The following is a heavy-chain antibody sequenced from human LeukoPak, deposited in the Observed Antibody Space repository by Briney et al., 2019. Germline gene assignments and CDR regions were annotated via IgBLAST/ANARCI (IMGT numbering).Heavy chain of an antibody. V-gene: IGHV4-61*02. D-gene: IGHD4-17*01. J-gene: IGHJ4*02. CDR1: GGSISSGAYY. CDR3: ARAGSRGTVLTTAFEV. CDR2: VYTTGST. Sequence: SETLSLTCTVSGGSISSGAYYWTWVRQPAGKGLEWIGRVYTTGSTNYSPSLSSRVTISIDTSKNEFSLELSSVTAADTAVYYCARAGSRGTVLTTAFEVWGQGTLVTVSS.